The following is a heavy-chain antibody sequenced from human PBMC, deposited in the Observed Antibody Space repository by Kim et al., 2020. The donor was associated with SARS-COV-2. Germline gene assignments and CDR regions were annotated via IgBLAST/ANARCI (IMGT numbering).Heavy chain of an antibody. V-gene: IGHV3-9*01. Sequence: ADSVKGRFTISRDNAKNSLYLQMNSLRAEDTALYYCAKDISWAAAYIFDYWGQGTLVTVSS. J-gene: IGHJ4*02. CDR3: AKDISWAAAYIFDY. D-gene: IGHD6-13*01.